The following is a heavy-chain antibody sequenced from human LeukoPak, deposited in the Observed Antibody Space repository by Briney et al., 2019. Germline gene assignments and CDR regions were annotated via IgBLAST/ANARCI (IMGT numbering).Heavy chain of an antibody. CDR1: GFTFSSYS. J-gene: IGHJ6*03. CDR3: AREGQNYYYMDV. Sequence: GGSLRLSCAASGFTFSSYSMNWVRQAPGKGLEWVSSISSSSSYIYYADSVKGRFTISRDNAKNSLHLQMNSLRAEDTAVCYCAREGQNYYYMDVWGKGTTVTVSS. V-gene: IGHV3-21*01. CDR2: ISSSSSYI.